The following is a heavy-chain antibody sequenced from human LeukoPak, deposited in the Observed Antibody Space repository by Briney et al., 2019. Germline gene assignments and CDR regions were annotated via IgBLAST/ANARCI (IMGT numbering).Heavy chain of an antibody. J-gene: IGHJ4*02. Sequence: GGSLRLSCAASGFTFSSYSMNWVRQAPGKGLEWVSSISSSSSYIYYADSVKGGFTISRDNAKNSLYLQMNSLRVEDTAVYYCASVYDSSGYSIDYWGQGTLVTVSS. CDR3: ASVYDSSGYSIDY. D-gene: IGHD3-22*01. CDR1: GFTFSSYS. CDR2: ISSSSSYI. V-gene: IGHV3-21*01.